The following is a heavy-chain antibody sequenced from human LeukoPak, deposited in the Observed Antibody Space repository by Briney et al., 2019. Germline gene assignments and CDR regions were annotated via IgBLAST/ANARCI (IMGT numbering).Heavy chain of an antibody. CDR2: INPNSGGT. CDR1: GYTFTDYY. Sequence: ASVKVSCKASGYTFTDYYMHWVRQAPGQGLEWMGWINPNSGGTNYAQKFQGRVTMTRDTSISTAYMELSRLRSDDTAVYYCARLGITGTTGYYYYYMDVWGKGTTVTISS. CDR3: ARLGITGTTGYYYYYMDV. V-gene: IGHV1-2*02. D-gene: IGHD1-20*01. J-gene: IGHJ6*03.